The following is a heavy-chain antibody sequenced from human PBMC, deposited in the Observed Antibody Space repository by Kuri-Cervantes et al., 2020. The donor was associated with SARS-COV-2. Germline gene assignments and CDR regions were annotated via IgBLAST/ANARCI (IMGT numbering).Heavy chain of an antibody. D-gene: IGHD6-19*01. V-gene: IGHV3-23*01. Sequence: GGSLRLSCAASGFTFSSYAMSWVRQAPGKGLEWVSGISGDGGSTYYADSVKGRFTISRDNSKNTLYHQMNSLRAEDTAVYYCAKDRGSSGPFDYWGQGTLVTVSS. CDR3: AKDRGSSGPFDY. CDR2: ISGDGGST. CDR1: GFTFSSYA. J-gene: IGHJ4*02.